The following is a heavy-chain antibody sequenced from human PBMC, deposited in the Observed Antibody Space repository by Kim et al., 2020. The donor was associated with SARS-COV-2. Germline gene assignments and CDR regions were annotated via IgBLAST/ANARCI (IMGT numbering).Heavy chain of an antibody. CDR1: GYTFTGYY. CDR3: ARVMVPRQYYDSSGYYPDPNFDY. V-gene: IGHV1-2*02. D-gene: IGHD3-22*01. CDR2: INPNSGGT. Sequence: ASVKVSCKASGYTFTGYYMHWVRQAPGQGLEWMGWINPNSGGTNYAQKFQGRVTMTRDTSISTAYMELSRLRSDDTAVYYCARVMVPRQYYDSSGYYPDPNFDYWGQGTLVSVSS. J-gene: IGHJ4*02.